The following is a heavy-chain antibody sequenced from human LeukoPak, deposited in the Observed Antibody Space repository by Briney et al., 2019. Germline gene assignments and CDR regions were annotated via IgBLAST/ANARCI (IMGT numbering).Heavy chain of an antibody. CDR1: GGTFSSYA. V-gene: IGHV1-69*01. J-gene: IGHJ4*02. D-gene: IGHD6-13*01. Sequence: SVKVSCKASGGTFSSYAISWVRQAPGQGLEWMGGIIPIFGTANYAQKFQGRVTITADESTSTAYMELSSLRSEDTAVYYCARSGYSSSWSWYYFDYRGQGTLVTVSS. CDR3: ARSGYSSSWSWYYFDY. CDR2: IIPIFGTA.